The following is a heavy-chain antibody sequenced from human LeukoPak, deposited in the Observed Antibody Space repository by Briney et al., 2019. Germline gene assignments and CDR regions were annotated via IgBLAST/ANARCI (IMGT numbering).Heavy chain of an antibody. CDR3: ARATLAALDY. J-gene: IGHJ4*02. V-gene: IGHV4-31*03. CDR2: IYYSGST. CDR1: GGSISSGGYY. D-gene: IGHD6-25*01. Sequence: SETLSLTCTVSGGSISSGGYYWSWIRQHPGKGLEWIGYIYYSGSTYYNPSLKSRVTISVDTSKSQFSLKLSSVTAADTAVYYCARATLAALDYWGQGTLVTVSS.